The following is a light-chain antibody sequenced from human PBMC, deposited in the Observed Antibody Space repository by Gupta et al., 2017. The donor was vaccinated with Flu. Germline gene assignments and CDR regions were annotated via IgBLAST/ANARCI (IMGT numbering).Light chain of an antibody. V-gene: IGKV1-39*01. CDR1: QTISTY. CDR2: AAS. Sequence: PSSLSASVEDRVTITCRSSQTISTYLNWYHQKPGKAPKLLIYAASSFQSGVPSRFSGSGSGTDFTLTLSRLQPEDFATYYCQQSDINPRTFGQGSKVEIK. J-gene: IGKJ1*01. CDR3: QQSDINPRT.